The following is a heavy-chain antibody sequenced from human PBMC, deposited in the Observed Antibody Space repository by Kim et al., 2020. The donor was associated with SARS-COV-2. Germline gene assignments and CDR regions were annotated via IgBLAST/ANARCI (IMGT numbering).Heavy chain of an antibody. D-gene: IGHD2-15*01. J-gene: IGHJ3*02. CDR3: AREAGGGDAFDI. Sequence: YYADSVKGRFTISRDNSKNTLYLQMNSLRAEDTAVYYCAREAGGGDAFDIWGQGTMVTVSS. V-gene: IGHV3-30*01.